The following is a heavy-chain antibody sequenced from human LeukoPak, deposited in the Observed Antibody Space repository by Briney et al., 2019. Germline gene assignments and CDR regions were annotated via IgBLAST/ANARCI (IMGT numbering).Heavy chain of an antibody. Sequence: SVKVSCKASGGTFSSYAISWVRQAPGQGLKWMGGIIPIFGTANYAQKFQGRVTITADESTSTAYMELSSLRSEDTAVYYCASSGYCGGDCYPYYYYYGMDVWGQGTTVTVSS. D-gene: IGHD2-21*02. J-gene: IGHJ6*02. CDR1: GGTFSSYA. CDR2: IIPIFGTA. V-gene: IGHV1-69*13. CDR3: ASSGYCGGDCYPYYYYYGMDV.